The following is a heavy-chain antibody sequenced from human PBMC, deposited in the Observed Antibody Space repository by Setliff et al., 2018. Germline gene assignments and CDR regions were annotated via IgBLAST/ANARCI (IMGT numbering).Heavy chain of an antibody. CDR1: GYTFTGYY. J-gene: IGHJ4*02. Sequence: ASVKVSCKASGYTFTGYYIHWVRQAPGQGLEWMGWINPNSGGTNCAQKFQGWVTMTRDTSISTAYMELSRLRSDDTAVYYCARGGYSRGPPVYYFDYWGQGTLVTVSS. D-gene: IGHD5-12*01. CDR2: INPNSGGT. V-gene: IGHV1-2*04. CDR3: ARGGYSRGPPVYYFDY.